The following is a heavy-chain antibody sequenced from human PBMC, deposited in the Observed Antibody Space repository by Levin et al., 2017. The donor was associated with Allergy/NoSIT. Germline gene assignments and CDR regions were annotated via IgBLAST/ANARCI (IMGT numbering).Heavy chain of an antibody. CDR2: INPHNGGT. Sequence: EASVKVSCKTSGYGFTGYYLHWVRQAPGQGPEWMGWINPHNGGTKFAQKFQGRVTLTSDTSTSTGYMELSGLTYDDTAMYYCARGDSSNFYWMVYLDWGQGTQVTVSS. CDR1: GYGFTGYY. CDR3: ARGDSSNFYWMVYLD. D-gene: IGHD2-8*01. V-gene: IGHV1-2*02. J-gene: IGHJ4*02.